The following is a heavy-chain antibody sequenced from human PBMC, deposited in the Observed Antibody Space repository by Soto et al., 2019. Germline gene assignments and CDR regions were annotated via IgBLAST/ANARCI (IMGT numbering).Heavy chain of an antibody. CDR3: AVGSSGFYYIY. CDR1: GGSISSSSYY. CDR2: IYYSGST. J-gene: IGHJ4*02. V-gene: IGHV4-39*01. D-gene: IGHD1-26*01. Sequence: PSETLSLTCTVSGGSISSSSYYWGWIRQPPGKGLEWIGSIYYSGSTYHNPPLKSRVTISKDTSKNQFSLKLSSVTAADTAVFYCAVGSSGFYYIYWGQGSQVTSPQ.